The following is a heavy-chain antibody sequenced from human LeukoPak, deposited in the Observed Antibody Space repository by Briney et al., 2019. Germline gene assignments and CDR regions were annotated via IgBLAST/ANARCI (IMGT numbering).Heavy chain of an antibody. CDR2: ISGNGGST. D-gene: IGHD3-10*01. CDR1: GFTFSSSA. Sequence: GGSLRLSCAASGFTFSSSAVSWVRQAPGKGLEWVSAISGNGGSTYYADSVKGRFAISRDTSKNTLYLQMNSLRAEDTAVYYCAKVGPSLVRGLIRGGARYYYNYMDVWGKGTTVTISS. CDR3: AKVGPSLVRGLIRGGARYYYNYMDV. V-gene: IGHV3-23*01. J-gene: IGHJ6*03.